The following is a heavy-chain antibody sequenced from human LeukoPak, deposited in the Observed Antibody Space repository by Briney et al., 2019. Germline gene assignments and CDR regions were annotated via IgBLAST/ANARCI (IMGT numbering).Heavy chain of an antibody. CDR2: MNPNSGNT. Sequence: GASVKVSCKASGYTFTSYDINWVRQATGQGLEWMGWMNPNSGNTGYAQKFQGRVTMTRNTSISTAYMELSSLRSEDTAVYYCARGGWQWLVPTHVRYFDYWGQGTLVTVSS. J-gene: IGHJ4*02. D-gene: IGHD6-19*01. V-gene: IGHV1-8*01. CDR1: GYTFTSYD. CDR3: ARGGWQWLVPTHVRYFDY.